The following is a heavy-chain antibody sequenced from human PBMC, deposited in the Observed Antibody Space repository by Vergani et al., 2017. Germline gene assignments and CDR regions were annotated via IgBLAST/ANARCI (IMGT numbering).Heavy chain of an antibody. CDR2: IYYSGST. Sequence: QVQLQESGPGLVKPSETLSLTCTVSGGSISSYYWSWIRQPPGKGLEWSGYIYYSGSTYYNPSLKSRVTISVDTSKNQFSLKLSSVTAADTAVYYCARAEPLLRYFDWLSSQNPFYYYGMDVWGQGP. CDR3: ARAEPLLRYFDWLSSQNPFYYYGMDV. D-gene: IGHD3-9*01. J-gene: IGHJ6*02. CDR1: GGSISSYY. V-gene: IGHV4-59*08.